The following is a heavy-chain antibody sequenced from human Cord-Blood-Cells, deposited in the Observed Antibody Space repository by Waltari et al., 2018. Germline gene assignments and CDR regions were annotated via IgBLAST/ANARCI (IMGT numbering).Heavy chain of an antibody. CDR2: IYYSGST. CDR3: ARHGGYFDY. Sequence: QLQLQESGPGLVKPSETLSLTCTVSGGSLSSSSSYWGWIRQPPGKGLEWIGSIYYSGSTYYNPSLKSRVTISVDTSKNQFSLKLSSVTAADTAVYYCARHGGYFDYWGQGTLVTVSS. V-gene: IGHV4-39*07. J-gene: IGHJ4*02. CDR1: GGSLSSSSSY. D-gene: IGHD3-10*01.